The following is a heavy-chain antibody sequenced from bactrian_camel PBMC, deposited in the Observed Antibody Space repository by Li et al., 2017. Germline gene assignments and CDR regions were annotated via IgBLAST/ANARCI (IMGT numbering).Heavy chain of an antibody. Sequence: DVQLVESGGGLVQPGGSLRISCVASGFIFENTGMIWVRQAPGKEPEGVARIDNDGLVTDADSVKGRFTISRDNAKNTLYLLMNGLKSEDTAMYYCAAVGGYYDNKYWGQGTQVTVS. V-gene: IGHV3S32*01. CDR2: IDNDGLVT. CDR1: GFIFENTG. CDR3: AAVGGYYDNKY. J-gene: IGHJ4*01. D-gene: IGHD2*01.